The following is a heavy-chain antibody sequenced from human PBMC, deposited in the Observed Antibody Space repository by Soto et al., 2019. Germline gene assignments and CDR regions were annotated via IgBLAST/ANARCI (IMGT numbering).Heavy chain of an antibody. J-gene: IGHJ6*01. CDR2: MYSGGST. Sequence: PGGSLRLPYAASGFTVSTNYMSWFRQAPGKGLEWVSVMYSGGSTYYADSVKGRFTISRDNSKNTLYLQMNSLRAEDTAVYYCARDGAVIVLVPSASYYYCYGMDVSGRGTTVTGSS. D-gene: IGHD2-2*01. CDR1: GFTVSTNY. V-gene: IGHV3-66*01. CDR3: ARDGAVIVLVPSASYYYCYGMDV.